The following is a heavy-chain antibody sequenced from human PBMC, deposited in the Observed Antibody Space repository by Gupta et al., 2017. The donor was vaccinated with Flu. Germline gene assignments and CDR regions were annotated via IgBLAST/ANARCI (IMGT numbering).Heavy chain of an antibody. D-gene: IGHD1-7*01. CDR2: ISWNSGSI. CDR3: AKVGEGRYNWNYKGCDY. Sequence: MHWVRQAPGKGLEWVSGISWNSGSIGYADSVKGRFTISRDNAKNSLYLQMNSLRAEDTALYYCAKVGEGRYNWNYKGCDYWGQGTLVTVSS. V-gene: IGHV3-9*01. J-gene: IGHJ4*02.